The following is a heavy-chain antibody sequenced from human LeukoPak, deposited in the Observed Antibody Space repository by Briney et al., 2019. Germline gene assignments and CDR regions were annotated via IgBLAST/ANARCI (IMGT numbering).Heavy chain of an antibody. J-gene: IGHJ4*02. CDR2: IYYSGST. V-gene: IGHV4-39*07. Sequence: PSETLSLTCTVSGGSISSSSYYWGWIRQPPGKGLEWIGSIYYSGSTYYNPSLKSRVTISVDTSKNQFSLKLSSVTAADTAVYYCARVGPVDYGDYSLNFDYWGQGTLVTVSS. D-gene: IGHD4-17*01. CDR1: GGSISSSSYY. CDR3: ARVGPVDYGDYSLNFDY.